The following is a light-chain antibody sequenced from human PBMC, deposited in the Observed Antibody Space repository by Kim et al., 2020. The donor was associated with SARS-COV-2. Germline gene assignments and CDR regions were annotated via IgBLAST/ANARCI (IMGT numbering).Light chain of an antibody. Sequence: IWLTQSPATLSVSPGERATLSCRASQSVGTNLAWYQQTPGQAPRLLIYRISSRATGIPARFSGSGSGTEFTLTISSLQSEDSAVYYCQQYNSSPPVTFGQGTRLEIK. CDR1: QSVGTN. J-gene: IGKJ5*01. V-gene: IGKV3-15*01. CDR3: QQYNSSPPVT. CDR2: RIS.